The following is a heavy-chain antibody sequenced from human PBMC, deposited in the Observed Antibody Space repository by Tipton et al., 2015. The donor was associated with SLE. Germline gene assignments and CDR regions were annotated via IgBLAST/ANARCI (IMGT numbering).Heavy chain of an antibody. CDR1: GYGFTTFA. D-gene: IGHD7-27*01. J-gene: IGHJ4*02. CDR2: ISTYRNHT. V-gene: IGHV1-18*01. CDR3: ARGTGDIRY. Sequence: QSGAEVKKPGASVKVSCKASGYGFTTFAISWVRHAPGQGLEWMGWISTYRNHTSYAQNFQGRLTMTTDTSTATAYMELRSLKSDDTALYYCARGTGDIRYWGQGTLVTVSS.